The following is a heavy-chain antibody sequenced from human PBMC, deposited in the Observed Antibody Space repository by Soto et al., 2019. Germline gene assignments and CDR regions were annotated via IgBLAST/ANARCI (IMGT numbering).Heavy chain of an antibody. CDR1: GGSFSSYY. D-gene: IGHD3-3*01. CDR3: ARVARYYDFWSGYYKGSAKFDY. J-gene: IGHJ4*02. CDR2: INHSGST. Sequence: SETLSLTCAVYGGSFSSYYWSWIRQPPGKGLEWIGEINHSGSTDYNPSLKSRVTISVDTSKNQFSLNLNSVTAADTAVYYCARVARYYDFWSGYYKGSAKFDYWGQGTPVTVSS. V-gene: IGHV4-34*01.